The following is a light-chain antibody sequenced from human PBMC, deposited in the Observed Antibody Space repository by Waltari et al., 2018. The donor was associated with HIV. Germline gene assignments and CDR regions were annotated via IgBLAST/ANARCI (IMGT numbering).Light chain of an antibody. CDR3: ATWDDALSAGV. J-gene: IGLJ2*01. CDR2: DNN. CDR1: SSNIGTNY. V-gene: IGLV1-51*01. Sequence: QSVLTQPPSVSAAPGQKVTISSSGGSSNIGTNYVSWYQQLPGTAPKLLIYDNNERPSGIPDRFAGSKSGTSATLGITGLQTGDEADYYCATWDDALSAGVFGGGTRLTVL.